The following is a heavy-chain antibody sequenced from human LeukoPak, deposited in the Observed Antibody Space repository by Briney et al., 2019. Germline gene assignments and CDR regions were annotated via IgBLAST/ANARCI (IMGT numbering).Heavy chain of an antibody. CDR1: GGSISSGDYY. J-gene: IGHJ3*02. CDR3: ARIPLAYCGGDCYSGAFDI. CDR2: IYYSGST. V-gene: IGHV4-30-4*08. D-gene: IGHD2-21*02. Sequence: SQTLSLTCTVSGGSISSGDYYWSWIRQPPGKGLEWIGYIYYSGSTYYNPSLKSRVTISVDTSKNQFSLKLSSVTAADTAVYYCARIPLAYCGGDCYSGAFDIWGQGTMVTVSS.